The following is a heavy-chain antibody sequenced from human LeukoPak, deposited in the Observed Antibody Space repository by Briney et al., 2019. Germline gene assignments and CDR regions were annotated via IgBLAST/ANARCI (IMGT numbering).Heavy chain of an antibody. CDR3: ARWRYSSGWSPDDY. CDR2: VNSNSGGT. J-gene: IGHJ4*02. CDR1: GYTFTGYY. Sequence: ASVKVSCKASGYTFTGYYIHWVRQAPGQGLDWMGWVNSNSGGTNYAQNFQDRVTMTRDTSISTAFMGLTSLRSDDTAVYYCARWRYSSGWSPDDYWGQGTLVTVSS. V-gene: IGHV1-2*02. D-gene: IGHD6-19*01.